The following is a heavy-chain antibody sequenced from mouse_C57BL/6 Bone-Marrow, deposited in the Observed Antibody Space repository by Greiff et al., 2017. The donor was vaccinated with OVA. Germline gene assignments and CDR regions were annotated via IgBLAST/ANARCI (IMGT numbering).Heavy chain of an antibody. D-gene: IGHD4-1*02. CDR1: GFTFSDYG. CDR2: ISNLAYSI. V-gene: IGHV5-15*01. J-gene: IGHJ2*01. Sequence: EVQLVESGGGLVQPGGSLKLSCAASGFTFSDYGMAWVRQAPRKGPEWVAFISNLAYSIYYADTVTGRFTISRENAKNTLYLGMSSLRSEDTAMYYCARQSSVNWDFDYWGQGTTLTVSS. CDR3: ARQSSVNWDFDY.